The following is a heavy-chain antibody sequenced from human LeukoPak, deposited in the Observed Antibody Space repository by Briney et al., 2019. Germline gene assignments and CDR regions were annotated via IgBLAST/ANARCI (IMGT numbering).Heavy chain of an antibody. CDR2: THYRSKWFY. J-gene: IGHJ4*02. CDR3: AREQMGFDY. V-gene: IGHV6-1*01. D-gene: IGHD2-8*01. Sequence: SQTLSLTCDISGDSVSSNSAAWTWIRQSPSRGLEWLGRTHYRSKWFYEYGLSVKSRITFKSDTSKNQFSLQLNSVTPEDTAVYYCAREQMGFDYWGQGTLVTVSS. CDR1: GDSVSSNSAA.